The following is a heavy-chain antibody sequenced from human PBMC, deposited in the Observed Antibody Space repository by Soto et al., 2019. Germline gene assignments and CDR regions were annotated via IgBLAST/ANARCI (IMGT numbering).Heavy chain of an antibody. J-gene: IGHJ4*02. CDR1: GFSLTSNAVG. V-gene: IGHV2-5*02. CDR3: AHGSGWLFDF. D-gene: IGHD6-19*01. Sequence: KPTQTLTLTCTFSGFSLTSNAVGVGWFRQPPGKALEWLALIYWDDDNHYSPSLKSRLTFTKDTSKNQVVLIMTNMDPVDTATYYCAHGSGWLFDFWGQGTLVTVSS. CDR2: IYWDDDN.